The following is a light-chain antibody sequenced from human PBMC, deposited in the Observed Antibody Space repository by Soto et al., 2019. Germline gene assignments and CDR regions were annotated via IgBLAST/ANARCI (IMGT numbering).Light chain of an antibody. CDR3: QQYNSYSWT. J-gene: IGKJ1*01. CDR1: QSISSW. V-gene: IGKV1-5*03. Sequence: DIQMTQSPSTLSASVGDRVTITCRASQSISSWLAWYQQKPGKAPKLLIYKASSLESGVPSRVSGRGSGTXXXLXIXSLQPDDFATYYCQQYNSYSWTFGHGTKVAIK. CDR2: KAS.